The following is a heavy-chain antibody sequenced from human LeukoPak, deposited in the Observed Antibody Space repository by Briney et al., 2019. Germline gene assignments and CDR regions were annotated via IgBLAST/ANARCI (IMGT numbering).Heavy chain of an antibody. J-gene: IGHJ4*02. D-gene: IGHD2-15*01. CDR1: GFTFSSYW. CDR3: ARDAGYCSGGSCSDLFDY. Sequence: GGSLRFSCAASGFTFSSYWMSWVRQAPGKGLEWVANIKQDGSEKYYVDSVKGRFTISRDNAKNSLYLQMNSLRAEDTAVYYCARDAGYCSGGSCSDLFDYWGQGTLVTVSS. V-gene: IGHV3-7*01. CDR2: IKQDGSEK.